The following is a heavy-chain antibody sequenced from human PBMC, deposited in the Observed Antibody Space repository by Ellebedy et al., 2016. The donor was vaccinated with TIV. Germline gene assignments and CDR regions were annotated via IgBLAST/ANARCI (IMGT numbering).Heavy chain of an antibody. J-gene: IGHJ4*02. CDR2: ISGASNYI. V-gene: IGHV3-21*05. CDR1: GFTFSSSS. D-gene: IGHD3-10*01. Sequence: GESLKISXAASGFTFSSSSMSWVRQTPGKGLEWVSYISGASNYIEYGDSVKGRFIISRDNGKNSVYLQMSSLRGEDTAVYYCARTRGGEFDSWGQGTLVTVSS. CDR3: ARTRGGEFDS.